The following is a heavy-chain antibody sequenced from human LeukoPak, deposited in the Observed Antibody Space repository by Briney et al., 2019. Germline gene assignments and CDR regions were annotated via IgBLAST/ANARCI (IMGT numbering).Heavy chain of an antibody. V-gene: IGHV4-59*08. CDR3: ARHKYSSGWPPEGAFDI. CDR2: IYYSGST. J-gene: IGHJ3*02. Sequence: SETLSLTCTVSGGSISNYYWNWIRQPPGQGLEWIGHIYYSGSTNYNPSLKSRVTISVDTSKNQFSLKLSSVTAADTAVYYCARHKYSSGWPPEGAFDIWGQGTMVTISS. D-gene: IGHD6-19*01. CDR1: GGSISNYY.